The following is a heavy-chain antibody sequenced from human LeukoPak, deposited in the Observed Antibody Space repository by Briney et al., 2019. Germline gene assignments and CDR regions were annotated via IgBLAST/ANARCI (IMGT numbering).Heavy chain of an antibody. CDR2: INPSGGST. CDR1: GYTFTSYY. Sequence: ASVKVSCKASGYTFTSYYMHWVRQAPGQGLEWMGIINPSGGSTSYAQKFQGRVTMTRDTSTSTVYMELSSLRSEDTAVYYCARGGDIVATIGWMLSYYYYMDVWGKGTTVTVSS. CDR3: ARGGDIVATIGWMLSYYYYMDV. V-gene: IGHV1-46*03. J-gene: IGHJ6*03. D-gene: IGHD5-12*01.